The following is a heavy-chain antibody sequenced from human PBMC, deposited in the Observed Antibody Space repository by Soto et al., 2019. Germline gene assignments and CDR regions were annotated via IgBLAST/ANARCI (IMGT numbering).Heavy chain of an antibody. CDR1: GYTFTSYA. D-gene: IGHD2-15*01. V-gene: IGHV1-3*01. Sequence: ASVKVSCKASGYTFTSYAMHWVRQAPGQRLEWMGWINAGNGNTKYSQKFQGRVTITRDTSASTAYMELSSLRAEDTAVYYCAKERDVVVVAATRGNLDPWGQGTLVTVSS. CDR3: AKERDVVVVAATRGNLDP. J-gene: IGHJ5*02. CDR2: INAGNGNT.